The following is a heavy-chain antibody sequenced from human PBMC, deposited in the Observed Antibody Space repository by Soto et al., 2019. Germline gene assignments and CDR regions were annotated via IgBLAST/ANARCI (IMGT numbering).Heavy chain of an antibody. V-gene: IGHV1-69*08. CDR3: ARDVTAMEALYYYDT. CDR2: ILPFLGTT. J-gene: IGHJ4*02. Sequence: ASVKVSCKASGGTLNTYTISWVRQAPGQGLEWMGSILPFLGTTNYARKLQGRVTINADQSTSTMELSSLRSEDTAVYFCARDVTAMEALYYYDTWGQGTLVTVSS. CDR1: GGTLNTYT. D-gene: IGHD5-18*01.